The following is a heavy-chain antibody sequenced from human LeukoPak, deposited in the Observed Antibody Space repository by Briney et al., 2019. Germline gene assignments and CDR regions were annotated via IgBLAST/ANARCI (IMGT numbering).Heavy chain of an antibody. CDR3: ARVVPVTPAAYYFDY. CDR2: IIPIFGTA. CDR1: GGTFSSYA. Sequence: SVKVSCKASGGTFSSYAISWVRQAPGQGLEWMGGIIPIFGTANYAQKFQGRVTITTDESTSTAYMELSSLRSEDTAVYYCARVVPVTPAAYYFDYWGQGTLVTVSS. D-gene: IGHD1-14*01. J-gene: IGHJ4*02. V-gene: IGHV1-69*05.